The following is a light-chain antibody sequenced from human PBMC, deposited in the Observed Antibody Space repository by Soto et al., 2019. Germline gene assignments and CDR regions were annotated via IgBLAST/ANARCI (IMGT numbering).Light chain of an antibody. V-gene: IGLV1-51*01. CDR1: SSSIGTHY. CDR2: DNN. J-gene: IGLJ3*02. CDR3: GTWDTGLVWV. Sequence: QSVLTKPPSVSAAPGQRVSISCSGSSSSIGTHYVAWYKQVPGTPPKLLIYDNNKRPSGTPDRFSGSKSGTSATLGITGLQTGDEADYYCGTWDTGLVWVFGGGTKLTVL.